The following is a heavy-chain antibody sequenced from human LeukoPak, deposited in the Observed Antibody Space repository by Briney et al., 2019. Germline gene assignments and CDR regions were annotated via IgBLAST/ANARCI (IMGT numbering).Heavy chain of an antibody. CDR1: GGSFSGYY. V-gene: IGHV4-34*01. J-gene: IGHJ3*02. D-gene: IGHD5-24*01. Sequence: SETLSLTGAGYGGSFSGYYWRWIRQPPGKGLEWSGEINHSGSTNYSPSFKSRVTISVDTSKTQFSLKLGSVTAADTAVYYCARGRERWLPPGAFDIWGQGTMVTVSS. CDR3: ARGRERWLPPGAFDI. CDR2: INHSGST.